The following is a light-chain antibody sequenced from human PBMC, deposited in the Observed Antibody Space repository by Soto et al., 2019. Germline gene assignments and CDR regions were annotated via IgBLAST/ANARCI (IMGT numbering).Light chain of an antibody. J-gene: IGLJ1*01. CDR1: TSNIGADYD. CDR3: AAWDDSLNGSYV. V-gene: IGLV1-40*01. CDR2: GNT. Sequence: QSVLAQPPSVSGAPGQRVTISCSGTTSNIGADYDVQWYRQLPGTAPKLLIHGNTNRPSGVPDRFSGSKSGTSASLAITGLQSEDEADYYCAAWDDSLNGSYVFGTGTKVTVL.